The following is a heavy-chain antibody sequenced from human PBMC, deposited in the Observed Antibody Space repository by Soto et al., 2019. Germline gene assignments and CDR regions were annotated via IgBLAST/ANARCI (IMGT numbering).Heavy chain of an antibody. D-gene: IGHD4-17*01. CDR2: IDPSSDSYT. Sequence: PGASLKISCKGSGYNFPNYWISWVRQMPGKGLEWMGRIDPSSDSYTNYSPSFQGHVTISVDKSISTVYLQWSSLKASDTAMYYCARLWGSYSDSEPWGQGTLVTVSS. J-gene: IGHJ5*02. CDR3: ARLWGSYSDSEP. CDR1: GYNFPNYW. V-gene: IGHV5-10-1*01.